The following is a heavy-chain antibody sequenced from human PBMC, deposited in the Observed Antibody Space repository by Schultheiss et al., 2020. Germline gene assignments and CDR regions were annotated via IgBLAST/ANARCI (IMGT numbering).Heavy chain of an antibody. Sequence: SQTLSLTCTVSCGSISSISYYWGWIRQPPGKGLEWIGSIYYSGSTYYNPSLKSRVTISVDTSKNQFSLKLSSVTAADTAVYYCARLEGRGYYFDYWGQGTLVTVSS. CDR2: IYYSGST. J-gene: IGHJ4*02. CDR1: CGSISSISYY. V-gene: IGHV4-39*01. CDR3: ARLEGRGYYFDY. D-gene: IGHD3-10*01.